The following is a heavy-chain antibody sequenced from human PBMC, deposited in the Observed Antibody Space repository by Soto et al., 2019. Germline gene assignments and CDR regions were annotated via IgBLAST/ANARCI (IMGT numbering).Heavy chain of an antibody. CDR1: GYTFTSYG. V-gene: IGHV1-18*01. J-gene: IGHJ5*02. D-gene: IGHD6-13*01. Sequence: GASVKVSCKASGYTFTSYGISWVRQAPGQGLEWMGWISAYNGNTNYAQKLQGRVTMTTDTSTSTAYMELRSLRSDDTAVYYCARGHRYSSRSDWFDPWGQGTLVIVSS. CDR3: ARGHRYSSRSDWFDP. CDR2: ISAYNGNT.